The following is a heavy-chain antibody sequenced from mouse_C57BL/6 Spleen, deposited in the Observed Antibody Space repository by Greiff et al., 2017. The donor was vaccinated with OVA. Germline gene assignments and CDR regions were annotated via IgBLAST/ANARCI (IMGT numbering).Heavy chain of an antibody. CDR2: IYPGNSDT. V-gene: IGHV1-5*01. D-gene: IGHD2-2*01. CDR3: TRGGGLRVNWYFDV. Sequence: EVQLQQSGTVLARPGASVKMSCKTSGYTFTSYWMHWVKQRPGQGLEWIGDIYPGNSDTSYNQKFKGKAKLTAVTSASTAYMELSSLTNEDSAVYYCTRGGGLRVNWYFDVWGTGTTVTVSS. CDR1: GYTFTSYW. J-gene: IGHJ1*03.